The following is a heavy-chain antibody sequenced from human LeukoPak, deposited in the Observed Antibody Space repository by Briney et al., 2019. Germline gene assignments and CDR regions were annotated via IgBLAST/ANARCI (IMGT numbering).Heavy chain of an antibody. V-gene: IGHV3-15*01. J-gene: IGHJ4*02. CDR2: IKSKGDGETT. CDR1: GFTFSSYG. Sequence: GGSLRLSCAASGFTFSSYGMHWVRQAPGKGLEWVGRIKSKGDGETTDYAEPVKGRFSMSRDDSEATMYLQMYGLEAEDTAVYYCATDRGLTMIRGVIVDWGQGALVTVSS. D-gene: IGHD3-10*01. CDR3: ATDRGLTMIRGVIVD.